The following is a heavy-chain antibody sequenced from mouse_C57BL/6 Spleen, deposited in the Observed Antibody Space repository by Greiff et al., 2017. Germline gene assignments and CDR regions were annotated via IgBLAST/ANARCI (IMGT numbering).Heavy chain of an antibody. D-gene: IGHD1-1*01. CDR1: GYTFTSYG. J-gene: IGHJ4*01. CDR2: IYPRSGNT. V-gene: IGHV1-81*01. Sequence: QVQLKQSGAELARPGASVKLSCKASGYTFTSYGISWVKQRTGQGLEWIGEIYPRSGNTYYNEKFKGKATLTADKSSSTAYMELRSLTSEDSAVYFCARPFITTVVATMDYWGQGTSVTVSS. CDR3: ARPFITTVVATMDY.